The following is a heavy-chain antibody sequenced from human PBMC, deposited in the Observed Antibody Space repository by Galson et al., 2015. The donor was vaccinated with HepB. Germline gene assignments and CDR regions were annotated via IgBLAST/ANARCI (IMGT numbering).Heavy chain of an antibody. Sequence: SVKVSCKASGYTFTSYAMHWVRQAPGQRLEWMGWINAGNGNTKYSQKFQGRVTITRDTSASTAYMELSSLRSEDTAVYYCARDRVANYDFWSGPKGGLDYWGQGTLVTVSS. CDR3: ARDRVANYDFWSGPKGGLDY. CDR1: GYTFTSYA. CDR2: INAGNGNT. D-gene: IGHD3-3*01. V-gene: IGHV1-3*01. J-gene: IGHJ4*02.